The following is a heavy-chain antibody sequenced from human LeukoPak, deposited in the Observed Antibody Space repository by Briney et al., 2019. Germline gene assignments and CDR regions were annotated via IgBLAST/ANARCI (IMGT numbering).Heavy chain of an antibody. D-gene: IGHD6-13*01. CDR1: GYTFTSYD. CDR2: MNPNSGNT. V-gene: IGHV1-8*01. CDR3: ARERGSIAAAALDAFDI. Sequence: ASVKVSCKASGYTFTSYDINWVRQATGQGLEWMGWMNPNSGNTGYAQKFQGRVTMTRNTSISTAYMELSSLRAEDTAVYYCARERGSIAAAALDAFDIWGQGTMVTVSS. J-gene: IGHJ3*02.